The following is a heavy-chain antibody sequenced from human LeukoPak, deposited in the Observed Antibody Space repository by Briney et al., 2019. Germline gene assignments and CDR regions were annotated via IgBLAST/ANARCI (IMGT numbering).Heavy chain of an antibody. CDR2: ISSSGSTI. D-gene: IGHD2-21*02. V-gene: IGHV3-11*01. Sequence: GGSLRLSCAASGFRLSGYWMSWVRQAPGKGLEWVSYISSSGSTIYYADSVKGRFTISRDNAKNSLYLQMNSLRAEDTAVYYCARDCGGAGGDCYHAFDIWGQGTMVTVSS. J-gene: IGHJ3*02. CDR1: GFRLSGYW. CDR3: ARDCGGAGGDCYHAFDI.